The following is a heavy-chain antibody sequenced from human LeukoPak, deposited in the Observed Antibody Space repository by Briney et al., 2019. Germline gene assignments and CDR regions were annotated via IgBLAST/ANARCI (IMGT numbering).Heavy chain of an antibody. V-gene: IGHV3-21*01. D-gene: IGHD2-15*01. Sequence: PGGSLRLSCAASGFTFSTYSMNWVRQAPGKGLEWVASIFDSYTYIYYGDSVKGRFTISRDNANNSLYLQMNSLRAEDTAVYYCAREGVVAATYSPFDYWGQGTLVTVSS. CDR2: IFDSYTYI. CDR1: GFTFSTYS. CDR3: AREGVVAATYSPFDY. J-gene: IGHJ4*02.